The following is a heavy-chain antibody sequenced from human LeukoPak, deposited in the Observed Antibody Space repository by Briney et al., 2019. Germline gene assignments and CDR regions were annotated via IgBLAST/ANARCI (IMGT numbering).Heavy chain of an antibody. CDR3: ARVDVAATTPPFDY. V-gene: IGHV1-46*01. D-gene: IGHD2-15*01. CDR1: GYTLTELS. J-gene: IGHJ4*02. Sequence: ASVKVSCKVSGYTLTELSMHWVRQAPGQGLEWMGIINPSGGSTSYAQKFQGRVTMTRDMSTSTAYMELRSLRSDDTAVYYCARVDVAATTPPFDYWGQGTLVTVSS. CDR2: INPSGGST.